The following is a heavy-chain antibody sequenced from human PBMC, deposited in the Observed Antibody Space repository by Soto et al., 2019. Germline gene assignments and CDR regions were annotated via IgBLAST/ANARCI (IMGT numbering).Heavy chain of an antibody. Sequence: GGSLRLSCAASGFTFSSYWMHWVRQAPGKGLVWVSRINPDGTSTTYADSVKGRFTISRDNTKNTVYVQMSSLRDEDTALYYCLRRGSGGQYGPFDLWGQGTLVTVSS. V-gene: IGHV3-74*01. D-gene: IGHD6-25*01. CDR3: LRRGSGGQYGPFDL. J-gene: IGHJ4*02. CDR2: INPDGTST. CDR1: GFTFSSYW.